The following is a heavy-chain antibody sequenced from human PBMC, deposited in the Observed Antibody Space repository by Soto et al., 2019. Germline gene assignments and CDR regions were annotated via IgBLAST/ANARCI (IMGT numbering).Heavy chain of an antibody. CDR1: GFTFSSYA. CDR3: ATPYYYDSSAHPFYFDY. J-gene: IGHJ4*02. V-gene: IGHV3-30-3*01. D-gene: IGHD3-22*01. Sequence: QVQLVESGGGVVQPGRSLRLSCAASGFTFSSYAMHWVRHAPGKGLEWVAVISYDGSNKYYADSVKGRFTISRDNSKNTLYLQMTSRRDEDTAVYYCATPYYYDSSAHPFYFDYWGQGTLVTLSS. CDR2: ISYDGSNK.